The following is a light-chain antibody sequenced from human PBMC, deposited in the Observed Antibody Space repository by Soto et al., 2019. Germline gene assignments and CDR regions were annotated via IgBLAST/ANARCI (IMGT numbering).Light chain of an antibody. V-gene: IGKV1-6*01. CDR2: AAV. J-gene: IGKJ1*01. CDR1: QDIRND. CDR3: LQCVNCPWT. Sequence: AIQMTQYPSSLSASVADRVTITCRARQDIRNDLAWYQQKPGKAPNLLIFAAVNLQSGVPSRFRGGGSGTQFTLTISSLQPEDSATYYCLQCVNCPWTFGRGTKVDIK.